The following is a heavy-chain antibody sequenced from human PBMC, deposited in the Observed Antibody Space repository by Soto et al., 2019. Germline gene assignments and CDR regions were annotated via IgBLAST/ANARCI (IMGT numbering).Heavy chain of an antibody. CDR2: IYYSGST. D-gene: IGHD3-22*01. J-gene: IGHJ6*02. CDR3: ARENPNEYYYDSSALPPHGMDV. CDR1: GGSISSYY. Sequence: SETLSLTCSVSGGSISSYYWSWIRQPPGKGLEWIGYIYYSGSTNYNPSLKSRVTISVDTSKNQFSLKLSSVTAADTAVYYCARENPNEYYYDSSALPPHGMDVWGQGTTVTVSS. V-gene: IGHV4-59*01.